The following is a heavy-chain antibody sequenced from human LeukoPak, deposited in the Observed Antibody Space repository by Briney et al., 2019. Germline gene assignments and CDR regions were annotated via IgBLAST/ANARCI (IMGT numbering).Heavy chain of an antibody. CDR3: ARGPPRIIVGATRGWFDP. V-gene: IGHV4-61*02. J-gene: IGHJ5*02. CDR2: IYTSGST. D-gene: IGHD1-26*01. CDR1: GGSISSGSYY. Sequence: PSETLSLTCTVSGGSISSGSYYWSWIRQPAGKGLEWIGRIYTSGSTNYNPSLKSRVTISVDTSKNQFSLKLSSVTAADTAVYYCARGPPRIIVGATRGWFDPWGQGTLVTVSS.